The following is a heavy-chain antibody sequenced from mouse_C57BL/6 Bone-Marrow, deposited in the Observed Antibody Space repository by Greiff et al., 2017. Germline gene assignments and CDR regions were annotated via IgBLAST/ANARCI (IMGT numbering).Heavy chain of an antibody. CDR1: GFTFSDYY. Sequence: EVMLVESGGGLVQPGGSLKLSCAASGFTFSDYYMYWVRQTPEKRLEWVAYLSNGGGSTYYPDTVKGRFTISRDNAKNTLYLQMSRLKSEDTAMYYCARPYYDVLYAMDYWGQGTSVTVSS. D-gene: IGHD1-1*01. J-gene: IGHJ4*01. V-gene: IGHV5-12*01. CDR3: ARPYYDVLYAMDY. CDR2: LSNGGGST.